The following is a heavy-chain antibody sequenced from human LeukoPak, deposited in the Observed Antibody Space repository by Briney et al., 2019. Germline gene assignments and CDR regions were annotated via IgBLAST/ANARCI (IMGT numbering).Heavy chain of an antibody. D-gene: IGHD4-17*01. J-gene: IGHJ4*02. Sequence: PGGSLRLSCAASGFTFSSYSMNWVRQAPGKGLEWVSSISSSSSYIYYADSVKGRFTISRDNAKDSLYLQMNSLRAEDTAVYYCAREATVTYDYWGQGTLVTVSS. CDR3: AREATVTYDY. CDR2: ISSSSSYI. CDR1: GFTFSSYS. V-gene: IGHV3-21*01.